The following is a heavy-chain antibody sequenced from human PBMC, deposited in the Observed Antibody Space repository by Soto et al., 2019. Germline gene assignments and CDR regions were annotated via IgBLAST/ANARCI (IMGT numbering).Heavy chain of an antibody. V-gene: IGHV3-21*01. Sequence: GGSLRLSCAASGFTFSSYSMNWGRQAPGKGLEWVSSISSSSSYIYYADSVKGRFTISRDNAKNSLYLQMNSLRAEDTAVYYCARDAGYCSSTSCYAGGWFDPWGQGTLVTVSS. D-gene: IGHD2-2*01. CDR2: ISSSSSYI. CDR1: GFTFSSYS. J-gene: IGHJ5*02. CDR3: ARDAGYCSSTSCYAGGWFDP.